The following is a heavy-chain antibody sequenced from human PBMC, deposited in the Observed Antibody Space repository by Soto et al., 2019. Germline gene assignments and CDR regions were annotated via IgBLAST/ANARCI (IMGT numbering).Heavy chain of an antibody. Sequence: GESLKISCAASGFNVSSNYMTWVRQAPGKGLERVSIIYSGGTTYYAESVKGRFTISRDNSKNTLYLQMNSLRAEDTAVYYCARGLQGRSSDCCPIDYWGQGTLVTVSS. J-gene: IGHJ4*02. V-gene: IGHV3-53*01. CDR1: GFNVSSNY. D-gene: IGHD2-21*02. CDR3: ARGLQGRSSDCCPIDY. CDR2: IYSGGTT.